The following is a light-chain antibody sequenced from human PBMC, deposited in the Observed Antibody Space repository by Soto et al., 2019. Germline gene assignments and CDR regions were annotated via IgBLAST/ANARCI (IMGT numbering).Light chain of an antibody. Sequence: QYVLTQPPSVSGAPGQRVTISCTGSSSNIGAGYDVHWYQQLPGTAPKLLIYGNSNRPSGVPDRFSGSKSGTSASLAITGLQAEDEADYYCQSYDSSLSGSVVFGVGTKLTVL. J-gene: IGLJ2*01. CDR2: GNS. V-gene: IGLV1-40*01. CDR3: QSYDSSLSGSVV. CDR1: SSNIGAGYD.